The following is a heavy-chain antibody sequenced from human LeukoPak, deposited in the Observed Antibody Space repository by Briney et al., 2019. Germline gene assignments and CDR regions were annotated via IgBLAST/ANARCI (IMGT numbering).Heavy chain of an antibody. D-gene: IGHD3-10*01. CDR3: ARDRFGEGTA. CDR1: GVTVSSNY. J-gene: IGHJ6*02. V-gene: IGHV3-53*01. Sequence: GGSLRLSCEASGVTVSSNYMSWVRQAPGKGLEWVSVLYSGGSLYYGDSVKGRFTISSDNSKKTLYLQMNNVRVEDTAMYYCARDRFGEGTAWGQGTSVTVSS. CDR2: LYSGGSL.